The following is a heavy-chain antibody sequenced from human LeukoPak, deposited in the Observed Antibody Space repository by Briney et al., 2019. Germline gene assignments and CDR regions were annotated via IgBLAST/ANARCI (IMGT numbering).Heavy chain of an antibody. V-gene: IGHV3-49*04. CDR2: IRSKAYGGTT. D-gene: IGHD1-26*01. Sequence: GGSLRLSCTASGFTFGDYAMSWVRQAPGKGLEWVGFIRSKAYGGTTEYAASVKGRFTISRDDSKSIAYLQMNSLKTEDTAVYYCTRREQNEVGATTYLLPFDYWGQGTLVTVSS. CDR3: TRREQNEVGATTYLLPFDY. CDR1: GFTFGDYA. J-gene: IGHJ4*02.